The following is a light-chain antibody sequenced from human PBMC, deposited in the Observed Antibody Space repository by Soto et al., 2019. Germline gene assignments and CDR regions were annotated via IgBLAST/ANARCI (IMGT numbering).Light chain of an antibody. CDR3: QSYDSSLSGHVV. V-gene: IGLV1-40*01. Sequence: QSVLTQPPSVSGAPGQRVTISCTGSSSKIGAGYDVHWYQQLPGTAPKLLIYGNSNRPSGVPDRFSGSKSGTSASLAITGLQSEDEADYYCQSYDSSLSGHVVFGGATKLTVL. CDR1: SSKIGAGYD. CDR2: GNS. J-gene: IGLJ2*01.